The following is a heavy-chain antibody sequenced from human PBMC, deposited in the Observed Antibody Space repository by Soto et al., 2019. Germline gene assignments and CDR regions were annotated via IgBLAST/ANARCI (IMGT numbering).Heavy chain of an antibody. CDR3: ARWGAGYCSSTSCDYYYYYMDV. V-gene: IGHV4-34*01. D-gene: IGHD2-2*01. CDR1: GGSFSGYY. J-gene: IGHJ6*03. CDR2: INHSGST. Sequence: SETLSLTCAVYGGSFSGYYWSWIRQPPGKGLEWIGEINHSGSTNYNPSLKSRVTISVDTSKNQFSLKLSSVTAADTAVYYCARWGAGYCSSTSCDYYYYYMDVWGKGTTVTVSS.